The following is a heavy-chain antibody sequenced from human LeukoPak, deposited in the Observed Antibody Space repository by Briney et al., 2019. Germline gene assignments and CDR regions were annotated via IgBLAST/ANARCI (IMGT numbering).Heavy chain of an antibody. J-gene: IGHJ6*03. Sequence: PGGSLRLSCAASGFTFSNYPLHWVRQAPGKGLEWVAVISYDGSNKYYADSVKGRFTISRDNSKNTLYLQMNSLRAEDTAVYYCAKDRRIAARLSYYYMDVWGKGTTVTVSS. D-gene: IGHD6-6*01. CDR3: AKDRRIAARLSYYYMDV. CDR2: ISYDGSNK. CDR1: GFTFSNYP. V-gene: IGHV3-30-3*01.